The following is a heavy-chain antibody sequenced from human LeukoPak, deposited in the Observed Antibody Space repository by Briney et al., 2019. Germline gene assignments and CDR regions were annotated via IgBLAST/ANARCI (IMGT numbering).Heavy chain of an antibody. Sequence: GGSLRLSCAASGFTFSSYAMHWVRQAPGKGLERVAVISYDGSNKYYADSVKGRFTISRDNSKNTLYLQMNSLRAEDTAVYYCAKGIPMVRGVMSYWGQGTLVTVSS. CDR1: GFTFSSYA. CDR2: ISYDGSNK. V-gene: IGHV3-30-3*01. J-gene: IGHJ4*02. D-gene: IGHD3-10*01. CDR3: AKGIPMVRGVMSY.